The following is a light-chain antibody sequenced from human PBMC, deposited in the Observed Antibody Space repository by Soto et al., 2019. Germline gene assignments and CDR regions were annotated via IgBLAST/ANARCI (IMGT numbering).Light chain of an antibody. CDR1: QGISSY. CDR2: AAS. CDR3: QQSYSTPIT. J-gene: IGKJ5*01. V-gene: IGKV1-8*01. Sequence: IRMTQSPSSLSASTGDRVTITCRASQGISSYLAWYQQKPGKAPKLLIYAASTLQSGVPSRFTGSGSGTDFTLTISRLKHEDFATYYCQQSYSTPITFGHGTRLEI.